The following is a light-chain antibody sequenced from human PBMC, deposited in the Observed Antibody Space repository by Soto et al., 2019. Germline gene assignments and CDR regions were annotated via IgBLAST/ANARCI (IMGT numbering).Light chain of an antibody. Sequence: DLQMTQTPSTLSASVGDRVNITCRASQSVSTWLAWYQHKPDKAPKLLMYHASTLASGVQPRFSGSGSVTDFTLTISSLHPDDFATYYCQQYIVYAITFGQGTRVDMK. CDR3: QQYIVYAIT. V-gene: IGKV1-5*01. J-gene: IGKJ5*01. CDR2: HAS. CDR1: QSVSTW.